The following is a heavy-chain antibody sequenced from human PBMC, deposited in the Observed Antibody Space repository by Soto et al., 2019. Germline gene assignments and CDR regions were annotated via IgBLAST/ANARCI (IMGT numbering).Heavy chain of an antibody. D-gene: IGHD6-19*01. J-gene: IGHJ4*02. CDR1: GYSFTSYW. V-gene: IGHV5-51*01. CDR2: IYPGDSDT. CDR3: ARHPGAYSSRSYYFEY. Sequence: GESLKISCKGFGYSFTSYWIGWVRQMPGKGLEWMGIIYPGDSDTRYSPSFQGQVTISADKSISTAYLQWSSLKASDTAMYYCARHPGAYSSRSYYFEYWGQGTLVTVSS.